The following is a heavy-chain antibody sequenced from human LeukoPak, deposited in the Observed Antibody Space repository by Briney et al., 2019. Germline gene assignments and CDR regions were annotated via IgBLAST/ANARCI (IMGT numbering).Heavy chain of an antibody. D-gene: IGHD6-19*01. Sequence: GGSLRLSCAASGFTFSSYAMHWVRQAPGKGLEWVALISYDGSGQYYTESVKGRFTISRDNSKNTLYLQVNSLRVEDTAVYYCARANRPFHTSGWYKDYWGQGTLVIVPS. V-gene: IGHV3-30-3*01. CDR3: ARANRPFHTSGWYKDY. J-gene: IGHJ4*02. CDR2: ISYDGSGQ. CDR1: GFTFSSYA.